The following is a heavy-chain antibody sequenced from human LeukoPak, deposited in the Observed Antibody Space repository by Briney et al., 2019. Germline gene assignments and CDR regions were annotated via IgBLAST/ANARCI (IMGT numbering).Heavy chain of an antibody. CDR3: ARDRAGTTGNWFDP. Sequence: GDSVTVSCTASGYTFTSYGISWVRQAPGQGLEWMGWISAYNGNTNYAQKLQGRVTMTTDTSTSTAYMELRSLRSDDTAVYYCARDRAGTTGNWFDPWGQGTLVTVSS. D-gene: IGHD1-1*01. J-gene: IGHJ5*02. CDR2: ISAYNGNT. CDR1: GYTFTSYG. V-gene: IGHV1-18*04.